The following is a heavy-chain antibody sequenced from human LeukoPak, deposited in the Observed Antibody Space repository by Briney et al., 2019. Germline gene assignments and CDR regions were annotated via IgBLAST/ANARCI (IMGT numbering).Heavy chain of an antibody. V-gene: IGHV3-30-3*01. CDR2: ISYDGSNK. D-gene: IGHD3-3*01. Sequence: GGSLRLSCVASGFTFSSYAMHWVRQAPGKGLEWVAVISYDGSNKYYADSVKGRFTISRDNSKNTLYLQMNSLRAEDTAVYYCARDFTIFGVVILDYWGQGTLVTVSS. CDR1: GFTFSSYA. CDR3: ARDFTIFGVVILDY. J-gene: IGHJ4*02.